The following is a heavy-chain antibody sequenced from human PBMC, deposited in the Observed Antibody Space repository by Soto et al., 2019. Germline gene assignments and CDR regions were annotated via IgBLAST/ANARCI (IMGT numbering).Heavy chain of an antibody. J-gene: IGHJ4*02. D-gene: IGHD6-6*01. CDR2: ITNSGRST. CDR1: GFIFNNYA. CDR3: AKRPASLLCFDY. Sequence: EVQLLESGGGLVQPGGSLRLSCAASGFIFNNYAMTWVRQAPGKGLEWVSTITNSGRSTFYADSVKGRFTISRDNSKNTLYLQMNSLRAEDTAIYYCAKRPASLLCFDYWGQGTLVTVSS. V-gene: IGHV3-23*01.